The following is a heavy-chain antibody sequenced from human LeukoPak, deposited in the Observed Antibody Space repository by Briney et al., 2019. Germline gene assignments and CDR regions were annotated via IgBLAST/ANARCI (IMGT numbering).Heavy chain of an antibody. CDR2: IWYDGSNK. CDR3: ARPTSMIRMYGMDV. V-gene: IGHV3-30*19. D-gene: IGHD3-22*01. J-gene: IGHJ6*02. Sequence: GGSLRLSCAASGFTFSSYGMHWVRQAPGKGLEWVAVIWYDGSNKYYADSVNGRFIISRDNSRNTLYLQMNSLTVEDTAVVYCARPTSMIRMYGMDVWGQGTTVIVSS. CDR1: GFTFSSYG.